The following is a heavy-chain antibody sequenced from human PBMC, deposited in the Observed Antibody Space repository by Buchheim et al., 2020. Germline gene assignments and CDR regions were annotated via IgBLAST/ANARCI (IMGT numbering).Heavy chain of an antibody. D-gene: IGHD6-19*01. J-gene: IGHJ4*02. Sequence: QVQLVESGGGVVQPGRSLRLSCAASGFTFSSYGMHWVRQAPGKGLEWVALISYDGSNKYYSDSVKGRFTISRDHSKNTLSLQMNSLRAEDTAVYYCAKGPPYTSGWYFDYWGQGTL. CDR2: ISYDGSNK. CDR1: GFTFSSYG. V-gene: IGHV3-30*18. CDR3: AKGPPYTSGWYFDY.